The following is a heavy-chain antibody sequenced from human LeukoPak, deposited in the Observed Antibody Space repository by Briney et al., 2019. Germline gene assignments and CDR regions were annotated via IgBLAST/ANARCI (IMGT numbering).Heavy chain of an antibody. Sequence: ASVKASCKASGYTFTSYYMHWVRQAPRQGLEWMGIINPSGGSTSYAQKFQGRVTKTRDTSTSTVYMELSSLRSEDTAVYYCARDRYYDILTGYLQDAFDIWGQGTMVTVSS. D-gene: IGHD3-9*01. CDR3: ARDRYYDILTGYLQDAFDI. V-gene: IGHV1-46*01. J-gene: IGHJ3*02. CDR2: INPSGGST. CDR1: GYTFTSYY.